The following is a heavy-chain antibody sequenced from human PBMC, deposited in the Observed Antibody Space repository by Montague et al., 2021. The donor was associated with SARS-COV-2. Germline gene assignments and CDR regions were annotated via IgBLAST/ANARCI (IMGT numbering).Heavy chain of an antibody. CDR1: GASVGSSD. CDR3: ARETMTADAFDI. D-gene: IGHD1-14*01. CDR2: VYSVWST. V-gene: IGHV4-59*02. Sequence: SETLSLTCTVSGASVGSSDWGWIRQSPGKGLEWIGYVYSVWSTNNNPSLKSRATISRDTSKNQFSLKVRSVTAAATAVYYCARETMTADAFDIWGQGTLVTVSS. J-gene: IGHJ3*02.